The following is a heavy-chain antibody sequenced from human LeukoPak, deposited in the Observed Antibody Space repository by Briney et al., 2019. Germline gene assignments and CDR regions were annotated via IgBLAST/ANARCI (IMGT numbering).Heavy chain of an antibody. CDR1: GFTFSSYS. CDR3: ASPKNSGSYPAMYYYYGMDV. J-gene: IGHJ6*02. D-gene: IGHD1-26*01. CDR2: ISSSSSTI. Sequence: GGSLRLSCAASGFTFSSYSMNWVRQAPWKGLEWVSSISSSSSTIYYADSVKGRFTISRDNAKNSLYLQMNSLRAEDTAVYYCASPKNSGSYPAMYYYYGMDVWGQGTTVTVSS. V-gene: IGHV3-48*04.